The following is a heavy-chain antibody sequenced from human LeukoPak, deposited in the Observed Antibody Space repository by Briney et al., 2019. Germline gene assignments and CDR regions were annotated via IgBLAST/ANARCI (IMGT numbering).Heavy chain of an antibody. Sequence: GGSLRLSCAASGFTFSSYWMSWVRQAPGKGLEWVANIKQDGSEKYYVDSVKGRFTISRDNAKNSLYLQMNSLRAEDTAVYYCARDVESHYYGMDVWGQGTTVTVSS. J-gene: IGHJ6*02. V-gene: IGHV3-7*01. CDR1: GFTFSSYW. CDR2: IKQDGSEK. D-gene: IGHD3-3*01. CDR3: ARDVESHYYGMDV.